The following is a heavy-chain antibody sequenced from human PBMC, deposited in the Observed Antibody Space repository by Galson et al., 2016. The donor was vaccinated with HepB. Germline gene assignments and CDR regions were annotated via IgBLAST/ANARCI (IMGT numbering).Heavy chain of an antibody. CDR1: GFTFSRYW. Sequence: SLRLSWAVSGFTFSRYWMSWVRQGPGKGLEWVAIIKQDGSEKYYVDSVKGRFTISRDNAKKSLYLQMNSLRAEDTAVYYCARVGIGSSWYFDYWGQGTLVTVSS. CDR2: IKQDGSEK. CDR3: ARVGIGSSWYFDY. J-gene: IGHJ4*02. V-gene: IGHV3-7*01. D-gene: IGHD6-13*01.